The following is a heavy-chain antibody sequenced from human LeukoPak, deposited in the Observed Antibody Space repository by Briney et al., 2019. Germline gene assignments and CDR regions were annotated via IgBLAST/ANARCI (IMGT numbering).Heavy chain of an antibody. Sequence: SETLSLTCAVYGGSFSGYYWSWIRQPPGKGLEWIGEINHSGSTNYNPSLKSRVTISVDTSKNQFSLKLSSVTAADTAVYYCASRIRRYNWNLHYFDYWGQGTLVTASS. CDR2: INHSGST. V-gene: IGHV4-34*01. CDR1: GGSFSGYY. J-gene: IGHJ4*02. CDR3: ASRIRRYNWNLHYFDY. D-gene: IGHD1-20*01.